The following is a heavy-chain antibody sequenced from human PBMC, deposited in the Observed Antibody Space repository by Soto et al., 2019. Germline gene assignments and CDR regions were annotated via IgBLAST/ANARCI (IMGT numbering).Heavy chain of an antibody. D-gene: IGHD2-15*01. V-gene: IGHV3-64*01. J-gene: IGHJ3*02. CDR3: ARDIGYCSGGSCLLFDAFDI. CDR1: GFTFSSYA. Sequence: PGGSLRLSCAASGFTFSSYAMHWVRQAPGKGLEYVSAISSNGGSTYYANSVKGRFTISRDNSKNTLYLQMGSLRAEDMAVYYWARDIGYCSGGSCLLFDAFDIWGQGTMVTVSS. CDR2: ISSNGGST.